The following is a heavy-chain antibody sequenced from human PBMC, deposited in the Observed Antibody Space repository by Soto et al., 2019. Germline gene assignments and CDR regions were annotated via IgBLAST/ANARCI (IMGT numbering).Heavy chain of an antibody. CDR2: ISAHNGNT. CDR3: ARGRYGDD. D-gene: IGHD1-1*01. Sequence: QVHLVQSGAEVKKPGASVKVSCQGSGYAFTTYGITWVRQAPGQGLEWMGWISAHNGNTNYAQKLQGRVTVTRDTSTSTTYMELRSLRYDDTGVYYCARGRYGDDCGQGALVTVSS. CDR1: GYAFTTYG. V-gene: IGHV1-18*01. J-gene: IGHJ4*02.